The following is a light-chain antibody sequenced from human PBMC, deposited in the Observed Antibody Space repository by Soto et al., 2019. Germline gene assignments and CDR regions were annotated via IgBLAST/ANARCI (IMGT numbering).Light chain of an antibody. V-gene: IGKV3-15*01. Sequence: EIVMTQSPATLSVSPGERATLSFRASQSVSSNLAWYQQKPGQAPRLLIYGASTRATGIPARFSGSGSGTDFTLTISSLEPEDCAIYYCQQRQYWPPITFGQGTRLEIK. CDR3: QQRQYWPPIT. CDR2: GAS. CDR1: QSVSSN. J-gene: IGKJ5*01.